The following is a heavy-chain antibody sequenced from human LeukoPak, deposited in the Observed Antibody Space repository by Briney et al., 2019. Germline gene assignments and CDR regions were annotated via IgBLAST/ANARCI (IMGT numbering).Heavy chain of an antibody. D-gene: IGHD2-2*01. CDR1: GFSFSAYS. CDR2: IRSSSTTI. CDR3: ARDSRSHCGTDACYGPYFDY. Sequence: GGSLRLSCEASGFSFSAYSMSWVRQAPGKGLEWISYIRSSSTTIYYADSVKGRSTISRDNAENSVYLQMNSLRVEDTAVYFCARDSRSHCGTDACYGPYFDYWGQGILVAVSS. J-gene: IGHJ4*02. V-gene: IGHV3-48*01.